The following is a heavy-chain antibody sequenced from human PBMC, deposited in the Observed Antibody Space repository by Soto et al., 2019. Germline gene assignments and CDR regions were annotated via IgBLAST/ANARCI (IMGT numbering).Heavy chain of an antibody. CDR3: ARVFFRLFAFDI. Sequence: QVQLVQSGGEVKKPGASVKVSCKASGYTFTTYGISWVRQAPGQGLEWMGWISAYNGNTSYAQKLQGRVTMTADTSTSTAYMELRSLRSDDSAVYYCARVFFRLFAFDIWGQGTMVTVSS. D-gene: IGHD3-22*01. CDR1: GYTFTTYG. V-gene: IGHV1-18*01. J-gene: IGHJ3*02. CDR2: ISAYNGNT.